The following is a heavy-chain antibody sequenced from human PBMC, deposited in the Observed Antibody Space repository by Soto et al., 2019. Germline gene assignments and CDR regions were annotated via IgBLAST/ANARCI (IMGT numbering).Heavy chain of an antibody. D-gene: IGHD1-1*01. J-gene: IGHJ4*02. CDR1: GGSISTVGHY. CDR3: ARATGTLRSRNCDY. V-gene: IGHV4-31*03. CDR2: IYHTGST. Sequence: TSETLSLTCTVSGGSISTVGHYWTWIRQPPGKGLEWIGSIYHTGSTYYSKSLRSRLTMSVDTSKSQFSLRLSSVTAADTAVYYCARATGTLRSRNCDYWGQGSLVTVSS.